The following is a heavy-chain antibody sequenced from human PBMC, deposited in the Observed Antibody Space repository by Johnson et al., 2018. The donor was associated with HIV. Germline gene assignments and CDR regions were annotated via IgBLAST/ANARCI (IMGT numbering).Heavy chain of an antibody. CDR3: ARENNWNYEQYGFDI. J-gene: IGHJ3*02. V-gene: IGHV3-30*04. D-gene: IGHD1-7*01. CDR2: ISYDGTDK. CDR1: GFTFSSYV. Sequence: VQLVESGGGVVQPGRSLRLSCAASGFTFSSYVVHWVRQAPGKGLDWVAVISYDGTDKYYADSVKGRFTISRDNSNNTLYLQMYSLRAEDTAVYYCARENNWNYEQYGFDIWGQGTMVTVSS.